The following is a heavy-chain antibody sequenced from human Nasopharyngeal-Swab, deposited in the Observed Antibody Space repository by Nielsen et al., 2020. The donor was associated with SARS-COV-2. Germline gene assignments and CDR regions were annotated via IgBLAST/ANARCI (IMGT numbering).Heavy chain of an antibody. J-gene: IGHJ4*02. CDR3: ARGKDFGEYYFDY. V-gene: IGHV4-30-2*06. CDR2: IYHSGST. D-gene: IGHD3-10*01. CDR1: GGSISSADYS. Sequence: SETLSLICVVSGGSISSADYSWSWIRQSPGRGLEWIGNIYHSGSTSYNPSLKSRVTISVDRSKSHFSLKMTSVTAADTAVYFCARGKDFGEYYFDYWGQGTLVTVSS.